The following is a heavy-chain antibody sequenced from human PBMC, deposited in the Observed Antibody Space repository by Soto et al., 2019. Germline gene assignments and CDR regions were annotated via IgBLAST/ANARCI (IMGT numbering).Heavy chain of an antibody. CDR2: IWDDGSNK. CDR3: ARDGATSAFDI. J-gene: IGHJ3*02. V-gene: IGHV3-33*01. D-gene: IGHD1-26*01. Sequence: QVQLVESGGGVVQPGRSLRLSCAASGFTFSSYGMHWVRQAPGKGLEWVAVIWDDGSNKYYADSVKGRLTISRDNSKNTLYLQMNSLRAEDTAVYYCARDGATSAFDIWGQGTMVTVSS. CDR1: GFTFSSYG.